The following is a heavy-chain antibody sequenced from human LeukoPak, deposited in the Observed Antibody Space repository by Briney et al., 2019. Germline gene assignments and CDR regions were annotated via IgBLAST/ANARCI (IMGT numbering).Heavy chain of an antibody. CDR3: AVPMRFDY. CDR2: ISGSGEST. CDR1: GFTFSNIA. Sequence: GGSLRISCAASGFTFSNIAMTWVRQAPGERLEWVSAISGSGESTYYADSLKGRFTISRDNSKNSLYLQMNSLRAEDTAVYYCAVPMRFDYWGQGTLVTVSS. J-gene: IGHJ4*02. V-gene: IGHV3-23*01.